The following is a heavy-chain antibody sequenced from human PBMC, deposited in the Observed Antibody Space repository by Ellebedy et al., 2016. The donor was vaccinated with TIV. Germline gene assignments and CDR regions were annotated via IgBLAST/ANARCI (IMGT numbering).Heavy chain of an antibody. CDR3: AKDMRPTGVY. D-gene: IGHD3-10*01. Sequence: SLKISCAASGFTFSSYAMSWVRQAPGKGLEWVSGISRNSGSIGYADSVKGRFTISRDNAKNSLYLQMSSLTTEDTALYYCAKDMRPTGVYWGQGTLVTVSS. CDR1: GFTFSSYA. CDR2: ISRNSGSI. V-gene: IGHV3-9*01. J-gene: IGHJ4*02.